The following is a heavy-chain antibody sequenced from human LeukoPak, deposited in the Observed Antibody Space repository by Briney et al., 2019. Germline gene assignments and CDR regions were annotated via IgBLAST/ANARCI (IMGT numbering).Heavy chain of an antibody. Sequence: GASVKVSCKASGGTFSSYAISWVRQAPGQGLEWMGRIIPILGIANYAQKFQGRVTITADKSTSTAYMELSSLRSEDTAVYYCARDGISSSWYQGENTLDYWGQGTLVTVSS. V-gene: IGHV1-69*04. J-gene: IGHJ4*02. CDR3: ARDGISSSWYQGENTLDY. D-gene: IGHD6-13*01. CDR2: IIPILGIA. CDR1: GGTFSSYA.